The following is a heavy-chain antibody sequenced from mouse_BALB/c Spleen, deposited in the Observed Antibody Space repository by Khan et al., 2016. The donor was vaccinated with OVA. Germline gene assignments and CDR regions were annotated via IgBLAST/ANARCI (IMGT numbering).Heavy chain of an antibody. Sequence: QVQLKESGPGLVAPSQSLSITCSVSGFSLITYGVHWVRQSPGKGLEWLGIIWAGGSTNYNSALMSRLSISKDNSKSQDFLKMNSLKTDDTAMYYCARETAYYGDYEAMDYSAQGTSVTVSS. J-gene: IGHJ4*01. V-gene: IGHV2-9*02. D-gene: IGHD2-13*01. CDR1: GFSLITYG. CDR2: IWAGGST. CDR3: ARETAYYGDYEAMDY.